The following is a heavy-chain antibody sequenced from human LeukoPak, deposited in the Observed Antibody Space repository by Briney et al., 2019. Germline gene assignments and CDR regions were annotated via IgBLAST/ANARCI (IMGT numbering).Heavy chain of an antibody. CDR3: AREALSWQLVPYYYYGMDV. D-gene: IGHD6-13*01. CDR2: NSAYNGNT. J-gene: IGHJ6*02. Sequence: ASVKVSCKASGYTFTSYGISWVRQAPGQGLAWMGWNSAYNGNTNYAQKLQGRVTMTTDTSTSTAYMELRSLRSDDTAVYYCAREALSWQLVPYYYYGMDVWGQGTTVTVSS. V-gene: IGHV1-18*01. CDR1: GYTFTSYG.